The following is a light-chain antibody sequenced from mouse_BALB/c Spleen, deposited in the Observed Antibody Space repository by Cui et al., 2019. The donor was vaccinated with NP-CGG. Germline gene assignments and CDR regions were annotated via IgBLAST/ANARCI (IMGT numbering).Light chain of an antibody. CDR3: ALWYSNHWV. J-gene: IGLJ1*01. CDR1: TGTVTTNNF. CDR2: GTN. V-gene: IGLV1*01. Sequence: QAVVTQESALTTSPGETVTLTCRSSTGTVTTNNFANWVQQKPDHLFTGLIGGTNNRAPGVPARFSGSLIGDKAALTITGAQTEDEAIYFCALWYSNHWVFGGGTKLTGL.